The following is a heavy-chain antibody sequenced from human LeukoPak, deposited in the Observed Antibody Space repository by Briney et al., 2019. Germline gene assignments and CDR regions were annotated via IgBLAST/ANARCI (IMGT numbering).Heavy chain of an antibody. J-gene: IGHJ6*02. Sequence: SGTLSLTCAVSGASISNHHWWSWVRQPPGKGLEWIGEFHHSGITNYNPSLKSRVTISVDKSKNQFSLILSSVTAADTAVYYCARLYYYGSGASYGMDVWGQGTTVTVSS. CDR2: FHHSGIT. CDR1: GASISNHHW. V-gene: IGHV4-4*02. CDR3: ARLYYYGSGASYGMDV. D-gene: IGHD3-10*01.